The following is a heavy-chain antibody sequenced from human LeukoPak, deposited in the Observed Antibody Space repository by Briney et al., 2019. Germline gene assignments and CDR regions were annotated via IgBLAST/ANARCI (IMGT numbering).Heavy chain of an antibody. CDR3: SRGNNYVDFDY. J-gene: IGHJ4*02. V-gene: IGHV4-61*02. D-gene: IGHD4-11*01. CDR2: IHTSGST. Sequence: SETLSLICTVSGGSANSGSYFWSWIRQPAGKGLQWIGRIHTSGSTEYNPSLKSRVTISVDTSKNQLSLKLSSVTAADTALYYCSRGNNYVDFDYWGQGTLVTVSS. CDR1: GGSANSGSYF.